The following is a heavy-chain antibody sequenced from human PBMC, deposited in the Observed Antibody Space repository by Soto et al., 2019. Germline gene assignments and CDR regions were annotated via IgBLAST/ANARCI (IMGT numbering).Heavy chain of an antibody. CDR3: ARLNTGWYFDF. Sequence: QVQLVESGGGVVQPGRSLRLSCAASGFTFSNFGMHWVRQAPGEGLEWVAVIWYDVSNEYYPDSVKGRFTISRDNSKNTLYLQMNSLRAEDTAVYYCARLNTGWYFDFWGRGTLVTVSS. D-gene: IGHD4-17*01. V-gene: IGHV3-33*01. J-gene: IGHJ2*01. CDR1: GFTFSNFG. CDR2: IWYDVSNE.